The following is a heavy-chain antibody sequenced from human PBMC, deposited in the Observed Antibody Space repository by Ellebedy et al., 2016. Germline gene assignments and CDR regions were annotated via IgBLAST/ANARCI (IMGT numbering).Heavy chain of an antibody. CDR1: GLPFGSKG. D-gene: IGHD3-22*01. CDR2: ISYDGEGT. Sequence: GGSLRLSXEASGLPFGSKGMHWVRQASGKGLEWVAAISYDGEGTDYADAVKGRFTISRDNSEDTLFLQMNSLRAEDTAVYYCAKDTSGYYGGYFDFWGQGTLVTVSS. CDR3: AKDTSGYYGGYFDF. V-gene: IGHV3-30*18. J-gene: IGHJ4*02.